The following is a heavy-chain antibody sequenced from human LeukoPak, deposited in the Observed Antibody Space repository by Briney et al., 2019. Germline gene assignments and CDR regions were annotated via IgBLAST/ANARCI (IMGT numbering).Heavy chain of an antibody. V-gene: IGHV3-48*03. J-gene: IGHJ4*01. CDR2: ISTSGSTL. CDR3: ARGIYYFDY. Sequence: PGGSLRLSCEASGFTFSTYAMNWVRQAPGKGLEWVSYISTSGSTLYSADSVRGRFTISRDNGKNSLCLQMNSLRAEDTAVYYCARGIYYFDYCGHGNLCSVPS. CDR1: GFTFSTYA.